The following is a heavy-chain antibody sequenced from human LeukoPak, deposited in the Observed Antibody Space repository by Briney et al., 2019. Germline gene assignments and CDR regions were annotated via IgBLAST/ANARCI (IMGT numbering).Heavy chain of an antibody. J-gene: IGHJ5*02. D-gene: IGHD6-13*01. CDR3: ARDRDSSWPLPLNWFDP. CDR2: IWYDGSNK. V-gene: IGHV3-33*01. CDR1: GFTFSSYG. Sequence: GGSLRLSCAASGFTFSSYGMHWVRQAPGKGLEWVAVIWYDGSNKYYADSVKGRFTISRDNSKNTLYLQMNSLRAEDTAVYYCARDRDSSWPLPLNWFDPWGQGTLVTVSS.